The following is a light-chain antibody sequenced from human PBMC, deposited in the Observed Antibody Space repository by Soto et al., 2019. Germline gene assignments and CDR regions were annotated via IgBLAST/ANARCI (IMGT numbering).Light chain of an antibody. CDR3: AAWDGSLMWV. Sequence: QAVLTQPPSASGTPGQRVTISCSGSSSNIGSNHVNWYQQLPGTAPKLLIHTNNQRPSGVPDRFSGSKSGTSASLAISGLQSEDEADYYCAAWDGSLMWVFGTGTKLTVL. V-gene: IGLV1-44*01. CDR1: SSNIGSNH. CDR2: TNN. J-gene: IGLJ1*01.